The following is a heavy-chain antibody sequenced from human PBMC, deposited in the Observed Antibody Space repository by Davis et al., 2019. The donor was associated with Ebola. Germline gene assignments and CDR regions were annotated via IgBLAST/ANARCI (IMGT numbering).Heavy chain of an antibody. V-gene: IGHV4-59*08. CDR1: GDSISTSY. CDR3: ARHQPVAPYDAFDL. J-gene: IGHJ3*01. Sequence: MPSETLSLTCTVSGDSISTSYWSWIRQPPGKEPEWIAYIYNSGTTYYNPSLKSRVTMSVDTSKNQFSLTLRSVTAADTAVYYCARHQPVAPYDAFDLWGQGTMVTVSS. D-gene: IGHD2-15*01. CDR2: IYNSGTT.